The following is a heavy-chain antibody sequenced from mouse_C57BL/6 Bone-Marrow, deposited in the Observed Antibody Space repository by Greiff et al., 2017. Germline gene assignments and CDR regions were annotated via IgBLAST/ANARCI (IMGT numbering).Heavy chain of an antibody. D-gene: IGHD1-1*01. CDR2: IYPGDGDT. Sequence: QVQLQQSGPELVKPGASVKISCKASGYAFSSSWMNWVKQRPGKGLEWIGRIYPGDGDTNYNGKFKGKATLTADKSSSKAYMQLSSLTSEDSAVYFCARGTVVATDDYWGQGTTLTVSS. CDR3: ARGTVVATDDY. V-gene: IGHV1-82*01. J-gene: IGHJ2*01. CDR1: GYAFSSSW.